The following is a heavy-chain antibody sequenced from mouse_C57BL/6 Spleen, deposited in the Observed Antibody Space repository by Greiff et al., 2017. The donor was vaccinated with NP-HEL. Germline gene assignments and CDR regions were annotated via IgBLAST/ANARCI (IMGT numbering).Heavy chain of an antibody. CDR1: GYTFTSYW. CDR3: ARLRDSSGTYAMDY. Sequence: QVQLQQPGAELVKPGASVKMSCKASGYTFTSYWMQWVKQRPGQGLEWIGEIDPSDSYTNYNQKFKGKATLSVDTSSSTAYMQLSSLPSKDSAVYYCARLRDSSGTYAMDYWGQGTSVTVSS. D-gene: IGHD3-2*02. CDR2: IDPSDSYT. V-gene: IGHV1-50*01. J-gene: IGHJ4*01.